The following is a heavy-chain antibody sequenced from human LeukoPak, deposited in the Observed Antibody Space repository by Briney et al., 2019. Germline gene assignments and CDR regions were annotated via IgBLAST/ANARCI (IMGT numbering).Heavy chain of an antibody. CDR1: GYTFSNYY. J-gene: IGHJ4*02. CDR2: IKSSGGET. D-gene: IGHD3-3*01. Sequence: ASVKVSCKASGYTFSNYYLHWVRQAPGQGLEWMGIIKSSGGETNYAQKFQGRVIMTRDTSTSTVFMELRSLRSEDTAFYYCARDLRSSLGGPGLGAVDYWGQGTLVTVSS. V-gene: IGHV1-46*01. CDR3: ARDLRSSLGGPGLGAVDY.